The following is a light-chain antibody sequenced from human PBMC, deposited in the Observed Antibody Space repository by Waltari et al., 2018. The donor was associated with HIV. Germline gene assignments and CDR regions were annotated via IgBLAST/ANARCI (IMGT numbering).Light chain of an antibody. V-gene: IGLV2-14*01. CDR3: TSYTSNDTLL. J-gene: IGLJ3*02. CDR2: EVN. CDR1: SRAFGLSNY. Sequence: HSAMTQPASVSASPGQSITISCTGASRAFGLSNYVSWYQQRPGKVPKVIIYEVNSRPSGVSDRFSGSKSGNTASLTISGLQAEDEAYYYCTSYTSNDTLLFGGGTKVTVL.